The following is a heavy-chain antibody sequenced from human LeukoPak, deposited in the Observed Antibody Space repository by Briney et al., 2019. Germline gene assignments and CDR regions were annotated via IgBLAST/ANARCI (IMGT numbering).Heavy chain of an antibody. CDR3: ARRIAALSHFDY. Sequence: GASVKVSCKASGYTFTSYDINWVRQATGQGLEWMGWMNPNSGNTGYAQKFQGRVTMTRNTSISTAYMELRSLRSEDTAVYYCARRIAALSHFDYWGQGTLVTVSS. V-gene: IGHV1-8*01. J-gene: IGHJ4*02. CDR1: GYTFTSYD. CDR2: MNPNSGNT. D-gene: IGHD6-6*01.